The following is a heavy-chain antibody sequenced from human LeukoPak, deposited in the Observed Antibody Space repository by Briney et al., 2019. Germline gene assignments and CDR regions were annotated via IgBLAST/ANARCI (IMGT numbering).Heavy chain of an antibody. V-gene: IGHV3-7*01. CDR3: ASDGGPFES. D-gene: IGHD3-16*01. CDR2: INQAGSEK. J-gene: IGHJ4*02. CDR1: GFTFRSYW. Sequence: GGSLRLSCAASGFTFRSYWMSWVRQAPGKGLKWVANINQAGSEKYYVDSVKGRFTISRDNAKNSLFLQMSSLRVEDTAVYYCASDGGPFESWGQGTLVTVSS.